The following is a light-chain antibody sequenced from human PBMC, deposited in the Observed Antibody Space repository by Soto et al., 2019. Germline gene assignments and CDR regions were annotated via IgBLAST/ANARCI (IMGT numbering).Light chain of an antibody. V-gene: IGLV1-47*01. J-gene: IGLJ1*01. CDR1: TSNIGSNY. Sequence: QSVLTQPPSASGTPGQGFTISCSLITSNIGSNYVYWYQQLPGTAPKLLIYRNNQRPSGVPDRFSGSKSGTSASLAISGLRSDDEADYFCATWDDSLNGFYVFGTGTKVTVL. CDR3: ATWDDSLNGFYV. CDR2: RNN.